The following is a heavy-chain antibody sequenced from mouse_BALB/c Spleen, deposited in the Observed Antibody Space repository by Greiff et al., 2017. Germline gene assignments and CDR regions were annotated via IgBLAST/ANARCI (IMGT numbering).Heavy chain of an antibody. CDR2: ISSGGSYT. D-gene: IGHD2-2*01. CDR1: GFTFSSYA. J-gene: IGHJ4*01. V-gene: IGHV5-9-4*01. CDR3: ARGGYDEGAWAMDY. Sequence: EVKLMESGGGLVKPGGSLKLSCAASGFTFSSYAMSWVRQSPEKRLEWVAEISSGGSYTYYPDTVTGRFTISRDNAKNTLYLEMSSLRSEDTAMYYCARGGYDEGAWAMDYWGQGTSVTVSS.